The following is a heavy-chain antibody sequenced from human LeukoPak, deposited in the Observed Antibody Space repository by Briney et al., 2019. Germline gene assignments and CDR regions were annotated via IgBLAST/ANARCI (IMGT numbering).Heavy chain of an antibody. V-gene: IGHV4-30-2*01. CDR3: ARAPTYCGGVCYYFDP. Sequence: PSQTLSPTCAVSGGSISSGGYSWSWIRQPPGKGLEWGGYIHHTGPTYYHPSITSRVTISVDRSKQQFSLKLSSVTAADTAMYFCARAPTYCGGVCYYFDPWGQGTLVTVSS. CDR1: GGSISSGGYS. J-gene: IGHJ5*02. CDR2: IHHTGPT. D-gene: IGHD2-21*02.